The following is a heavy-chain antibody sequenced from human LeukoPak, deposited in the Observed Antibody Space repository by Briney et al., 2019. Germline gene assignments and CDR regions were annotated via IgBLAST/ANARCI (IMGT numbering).Heavy chain of an antibody. Sequence: PSGTLSLTCAVSGGSISSSNWWSWVRQPPGKGLEWIGEIYHSGSTNYNPSLKSQVTISVDKSKNQFSLKLSSVTAADTAVYYCARGSSGYPQPVHFDYWGQGTLVTVSS. CDR1: GGSISSSNW. D-gene: IGHD3-22*01. CDR2: IYHSGST. CDR3: ARGSSGYPQPVHFDY. V-gene: IGHV4-4*02. J-gene: IGHJ4*02.